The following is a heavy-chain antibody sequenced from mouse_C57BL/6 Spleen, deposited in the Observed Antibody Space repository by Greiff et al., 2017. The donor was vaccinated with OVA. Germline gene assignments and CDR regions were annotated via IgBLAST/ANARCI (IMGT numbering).Heavy chain of an antibody. J-gene: IGHJ1*03. CDR2: IRSKSSNYAT. V-gene: IGHV10-3*01. Sequence: EVMLVESGGGLVQPKGSLKLSCAASGFTFNTYAMHWVRQAPGKGLEWVARIRSKSSNYATYYADSVKDRCTISRDDSQSMLYLQMNNRKTEYTAMYYWVRGVWDVYFDVWGTGTTVTVSS. CDR1: GFTFNTYA. D-gene: IGHD4-1*01. CDR3: VRGVWDVYFDV.